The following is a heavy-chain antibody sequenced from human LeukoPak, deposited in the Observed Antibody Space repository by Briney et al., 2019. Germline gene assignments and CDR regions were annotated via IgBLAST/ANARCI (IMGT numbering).Heavy chain of an antibody. D-gene: IGHD6-19*01. CDR2: ISWNSGSV. Sequence: GGSLRLSCAASGFNFDASAMYWVRQAPGKGLEWVSGISWNSGSVGYADSVKGRFTISRDNAKNSLYLQMNSLRAEDTALYYCVKNGQQWLAETLYGMDVWGQGTTVTVSS. V-gene: IGHV3-9*01. CDR1: GFNFDASA. CDR3: VKNGQQWLAETLYGMDV. J-gene: IGHJ6*02.